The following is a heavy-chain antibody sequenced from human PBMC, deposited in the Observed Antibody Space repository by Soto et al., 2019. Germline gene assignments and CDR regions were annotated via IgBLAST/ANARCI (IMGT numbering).Heavy chain of an antibody. CDR1: GFTVSSNY. J-gene: IGHJ3*02. CDR2: IYSGGST. CDR3: ARDPDYGDYFAFDI. Sequence: GGSLRLSCAASGFTVSSNYMSWVRQAPGKGLEWVSVIYSGGSTYYADSVKGRFTISRHNSKNTLYLQMNSLRAEDTAVYYCARDPDYGDYFAFDIWGQGTMVTVSS. D-gene: IGHD4-17*01. V-gene: IGHV3-53*04.